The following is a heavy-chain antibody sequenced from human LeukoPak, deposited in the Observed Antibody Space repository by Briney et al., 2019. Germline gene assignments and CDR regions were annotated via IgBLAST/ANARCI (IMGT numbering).Heavy chain of an antibody. Sequence: SETLSLTCAVYGGSFSGYYWSWIRQPPGKGLEWIGEINHSGSTNYNPSLKSRVTISVDTSKNQSSLKLSSVTAAATAVYYCARGVYGGKPAFDSWGQGTLVTVSS. CDR2: INHSGST. CDR3: ARGVYGGKPAFDS. J-gene: IGHJ4*02. D-gene: IGHD4-23*01. CDR1: GGSFSGYY. V-gene: IGHV4-34*01.